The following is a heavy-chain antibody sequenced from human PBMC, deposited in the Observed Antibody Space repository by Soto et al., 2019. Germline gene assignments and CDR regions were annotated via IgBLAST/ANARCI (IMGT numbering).Heavy chain of an antibody. D-gene: IGHD3-10*01. CDR3: ARGFASGSYYKH. CDR2: IERGGST. CDR1: GGSSSGYY. V-gene: IGHV4-34*01. J-gene: IGHJ4*02. Sequence: ASETLSLTCAVYGGSSSGYYWGWFRQPPGKGLEWIGEIERGGSTNLNPSLMSRVTISVDTSKNQFSLKVNSVTAADTAVYFCARGFASGSYYKHWSQGTLVTVSS.